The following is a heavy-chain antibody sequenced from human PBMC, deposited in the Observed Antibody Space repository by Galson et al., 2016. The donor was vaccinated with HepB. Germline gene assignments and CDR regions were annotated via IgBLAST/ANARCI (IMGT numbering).Heavy chain of an antibody. CDR3: ARNPGASTWG. J-gene: IGHJ4*02. V-gene: IGHV3-23*01. CDR1: GFTFRSYA. D-gene: IGHD6-13*01. CDR2: MTDSGGST. Sequence: SLRLSCAASGFTFRSYAMSWVRQAPGKGLEWVSTMTDSGGSTYYADSVKGRFSISRDNSKNTLYLQMNSLSAEDTAVYYCARNPGASTWGWGQGTLVTVAS.